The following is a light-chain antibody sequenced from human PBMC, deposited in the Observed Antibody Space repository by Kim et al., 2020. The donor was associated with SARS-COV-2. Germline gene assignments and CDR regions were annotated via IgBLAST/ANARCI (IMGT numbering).Light chain of an antibody. CDR1: QDISTY. J-gene: IGKJ5*01. CDR3: QQYKTYPQT. Sequence: ASIGDTCTITCRASQDISTYLAWFQQKPEKAPKSLIYAASSLQSGDPSNISGSGSGTDFTLTISNLQPEDFATYYCQQYKTYPQTFGQGTRLEIK. CDR2: AAS. V-gene: IGKV1-16*02.